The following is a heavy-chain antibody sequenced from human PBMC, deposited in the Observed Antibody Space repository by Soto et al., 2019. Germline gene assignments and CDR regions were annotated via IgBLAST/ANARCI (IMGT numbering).Heavy chain of an antibody. CDR2: IKQDGSEK. CDR1: GFTFSAYY. Sequence: EVQLVESGGGLVQPGGSLRLSCAASGFTFSAYYMNWVRQAPGTGLEWVANIKQDGSEKNYVDSVKGRFTISRDNAKNSLFLQMNSLRAEGTAVYYCARDRGYCTGGTCYSVLDYWGQGILVTVSS. V-gene: IGHV3-7*01. CDR3: ARDRGYCTGGTCYSVLDY. J-gene: IGHJ4*02. D-gene: IGHD2-15*01.